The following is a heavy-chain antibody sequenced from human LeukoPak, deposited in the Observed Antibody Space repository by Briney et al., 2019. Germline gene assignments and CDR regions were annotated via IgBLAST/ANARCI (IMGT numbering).Heavy chain of an antibody. CDR2: ISGSGGST. Sequence: PGGSLRLSCAASGFTFSSYAMSWVRQAPGKGLEWVSAISGSGGSTYYTDSVKGRFTISRDNSNNTLYLQMNNLRAEDTAVYYCAMDSAWLPLKFDYWGPGTLVAAST. CDR1: GFTFSSYA. J-gene: IGHJ4*02. CDR3: AMDSAWLPLKFDY. D-gene: IGHD5-12*01. V-gene: IGHV3-23*01.